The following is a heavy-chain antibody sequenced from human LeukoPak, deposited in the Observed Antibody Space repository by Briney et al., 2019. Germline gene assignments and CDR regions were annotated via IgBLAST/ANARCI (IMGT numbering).Heavy chain of an antibody. CDR1: GYTFTGYY. J-gene: IGHJ6*02. V-gene: IGHV1-2*02. CDR2: INPNSGGT. CDR3: ATYPGSVAPGGMDV. D-gene: IGHD2-2*01. Sequence: ASVKVSCKASGYTFTGYYMHWVRLAPGQGLEWMGWINPNSGGTNSAQTFQGRVSMTSDTSITTAHMELSRLRSDDTAVYYCATYPGSVAPGGMDVWGQGTTVTVSS.